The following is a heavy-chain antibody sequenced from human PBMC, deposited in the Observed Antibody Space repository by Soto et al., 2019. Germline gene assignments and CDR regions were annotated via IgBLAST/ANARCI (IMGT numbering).Heavy chain of an antibody. Sequence: EVQLVESGGGSVQPGGSLRLSCAASGFIFRNYDMHWVRQVAGKGLEWVSAVGTIGDIYYAGSVKGRFTVSRENAKNSVYLQMDSLRDGDTAVYYCTRAPGGRTWFDFWGQGTLVTVSS. CDR3: TRAPGGRTWFDF. CDR1: GFIFRNYD. CDR2: VGTIGDI. J-gene: IGHJ5*01. V-gene: IGHV3-13*01. D-gene: IGHD2-15*01.